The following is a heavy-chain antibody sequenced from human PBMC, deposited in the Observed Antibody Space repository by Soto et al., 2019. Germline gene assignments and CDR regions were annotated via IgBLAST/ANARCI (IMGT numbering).Heavy chain of an antibody. D-gene: IGHD1-26*01. J-gene: IGHJ6*02. Sequence: PSETLSLTSTVSGDSIISYYWTWIRQPPGKGLEWIGYIYYSGSTKFHPSLKSRVTMSVDTSKNQFSLRLSSVTAADTAVYYCARDPGVGATSRYHYYYGIDVWGQGTMVTVSS. CDR1: GDSIISYY. CDR3: ARDPGVGATSRYHYYYGIDV. CDR2: IYYSGST. V-gene: IGHV4-59*01.